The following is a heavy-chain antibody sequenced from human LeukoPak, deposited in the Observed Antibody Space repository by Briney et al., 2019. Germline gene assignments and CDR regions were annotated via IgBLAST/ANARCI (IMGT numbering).Heavy chain of an antibody. J-gene: IGHJ4*02. CDR3: ARGLTGTTADY. CDR1: GFTFSSYS. Sequence: GGSLRLSCAASGFTFSSYSMNWVRQAPGKGLEWVSSISSSSSYIYYADSVRGRFTISRDNAKNSLYLQMNSLRAEDTAVYYCARGLTGTTADYWGQGTLVTVFS. D-gene: IGHD1-7*01. V-gene: IGHV3-21*01. CDR2: ISSSSSYI.